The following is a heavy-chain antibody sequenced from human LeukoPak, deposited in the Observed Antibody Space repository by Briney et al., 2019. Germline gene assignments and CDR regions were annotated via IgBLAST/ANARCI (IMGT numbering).Heavy chain of an antibody. V-gene: IGHV3-48*02. Sequence: PGGSLRLSCSASGFTFSSYAMHWVRQAPGKGLEWVSYITGSSSTTYYADSVKGRFTISRDNAKNSLYLQMNSLRDEDTAVYYCARGDRNSGYDLYYFDYWGQGTLVTVSS. CDR2: ITGSSSTT. CDR1: GFTFSSYA. CDR3: ARGDRNSGYDLYYFDY. D-gene: IGHD5-12*01. J-gene: IGHJ4*02.